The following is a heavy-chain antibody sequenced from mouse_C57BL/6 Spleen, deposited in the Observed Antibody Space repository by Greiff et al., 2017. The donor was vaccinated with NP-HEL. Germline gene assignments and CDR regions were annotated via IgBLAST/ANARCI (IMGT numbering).Heavy chain of an antibody. Sequence: QVQLKQPGAELVMPGASVKLSCKASGYTFTSYWMHWVKQRPGQGLEWIGEIDPSDSYTNYNQKFKGKSTLTVDKSSSTAYMQLSSLTSEDSAVYYCARGGGEGNYVWFAYWGQGTLVTVSA. CDR3: ARGGGEGNYVWFAY. CDR2: IDPSDSYT. V-gene: IGHV1-69*01. D-gene: IGHD2-1*01. J-gene: IGHJ3*01. CDR1: GYTFTSYW.